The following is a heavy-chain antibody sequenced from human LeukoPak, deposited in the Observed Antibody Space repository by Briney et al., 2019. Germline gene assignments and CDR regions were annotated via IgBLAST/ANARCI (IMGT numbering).Heavy chain of an antibody. J-gene: IGHJ4*02. Sequence: GGSLRLSCAASGFTFSDCYMSWIRQAPGKGLEWVSYISSSGSTIYYTDSVRGRFTISRDNAKNSLYLQMNSLRAEDTAVYYCTLTYCDGGSCYSGGFDYWGQGTLVTVSS. CDR3: TLTYCDGGSCYSGGFDY. V-gene: IGHV3-11*01. CDR2: ISSSGSTI. CDR1: GFTFSDCY. D-gene: IGHD2-15*01.